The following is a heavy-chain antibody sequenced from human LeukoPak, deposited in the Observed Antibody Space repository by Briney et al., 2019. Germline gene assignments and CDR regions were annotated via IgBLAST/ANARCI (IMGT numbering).Heavy chain of an antibody. Sequence: GASVTVSCKASGYTFTSHYLHWVRQAPGQGLEWMGMTNPFSGGTTYAQKFQGRVTMTRDTSTSTVYMELSSLRSEDTAVYYCARDFGIVGTTWGYYFDHWGQGTLVTVSS. V-gene: IGHV1-46*01. D-gene: IGHD1-26*01. CDR2: TNPFSGGT. CDR3: ARDFGIVGTTWGYYFDH. CDR1: GYTFTSHY. J-gene: IGHJ4*02.